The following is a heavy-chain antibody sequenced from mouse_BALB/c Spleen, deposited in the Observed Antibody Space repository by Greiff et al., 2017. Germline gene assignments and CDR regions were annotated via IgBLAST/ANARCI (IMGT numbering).Heavy chain of an antibody. Sequence: EVKLMESGGGLVKPGGSLKLSCAASGFSFSSYTMSWVRQTPEKRLEWVATISSGGSYTYYPDSVKGRFTISRDNAKNTLYLQMSSLKSEDTAMYYCTRVRGVVAEGCDYWGQGTTLTVSS. CDR3: TRVRGVVAEGCDY. V-gene: IGHV5-6-4*01. J-gene: IGHJ2*01. CDR1: GFSFSSYT. CDR2: ISSGGSYT. D-gene: IGHD1-1*01.